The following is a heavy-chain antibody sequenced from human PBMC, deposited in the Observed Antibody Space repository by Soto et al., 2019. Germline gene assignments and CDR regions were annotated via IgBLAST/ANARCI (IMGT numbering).Heavy chain of an antibody. D-gene: IGHD3-22*01. J-gene: IGHJ4*02. Sequence: PVGSLRLSCAASGFTFSSYGMHWVRQAPGKGLEWVAVISYDGSNKYYADSVKGRFTISRDNSKNTLYLQMNSLRAEDTAVYYCAKDRITMIVVVTSSLLFDYWGQGTLVTVSS. CDR2: ISYDGSNK. CDR1: GFTFSSYG. CDR3: AKDRITMIVVVTSSLLFDY. V-gene: IGHV3-30*18.